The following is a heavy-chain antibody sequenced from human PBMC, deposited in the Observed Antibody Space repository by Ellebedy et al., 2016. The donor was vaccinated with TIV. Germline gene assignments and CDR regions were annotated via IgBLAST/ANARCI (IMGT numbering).Heavy chain of an antibody. Sequence: GGSLRLXXAASGFPFSSYWMTWVRQAPGKGLEWVANIKQDGSEKYYVDSVKGRFTISRDNAKNSLYLQMNSLRADDTAVYYCARAIGSGSSLWGQGTMVTVSS. D-gene: IGHD1-26*01. V-gene: IGHV3-7*01. J-gene: IGHJ3*01. CDR1: GFPFSSYW. CDR2: IKQDGSEK. CDR3: ARAIGSGSSL.